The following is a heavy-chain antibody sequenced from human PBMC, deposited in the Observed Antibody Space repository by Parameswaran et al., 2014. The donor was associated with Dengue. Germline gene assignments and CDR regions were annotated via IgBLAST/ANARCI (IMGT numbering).Heavy chain of an antibody. Sequence: WIRQPPGKGLEWVGRCRNRPNNDRTQYAASVQGRFTISRDDSKNSLYLQMNSLRAEDTAVYYCARTTVTTAWGSPSDYWGQGTLVTVSS. CDR3: ARTTVTTAWGSPSDY. CDR2: CRNRPNNDRT. V-gene: IGHV3-72*01. J-gene: IGHJ4*02. D-gene: IGHD4-17*01.